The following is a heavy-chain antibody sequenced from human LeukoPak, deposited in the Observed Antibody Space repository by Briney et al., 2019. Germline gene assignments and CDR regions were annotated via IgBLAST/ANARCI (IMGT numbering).Heavy chain of an antibody. CDR1: GFTFSSYA. CDR3: AAPGGSPDKGYYFDY. CDR2: ISGSGGST. Sequence: PGGSLRLSCAASGFTFSSYAMSWVRQAPGKGLEWVSAISGSGGSTYYADSVKGRFTISRDNSKNTLYLQMNSLRAEDTAVYYCAAPGGSPDKGYYFDYWGQGTLVTVSS. J-gene: IGHJ4*02. D-gene: IGHD3-16*01. V-gene: IGHV3-23*01.